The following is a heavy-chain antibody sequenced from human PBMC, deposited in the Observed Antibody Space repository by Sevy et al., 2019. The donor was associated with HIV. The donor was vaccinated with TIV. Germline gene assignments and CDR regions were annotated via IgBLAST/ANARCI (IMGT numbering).Heavy chain of an antibody. CDR3: ARDRGMGVLRFLDPYYYGLDV. CDR1: GFTFSSYS. D-gene: IGHD3-3*01. J-gene: IGHJ6*02. CDR2: ISSSSSTI. V-gene: IGHV3-48*01. Sequence: GGSLRLSCAASGFTFSSYSMNWVRQAPGKGLEWVSYISSSSSTIYYADSVKGRFTISRDNAKNSLYLQMNSLRAEDTAVYYCARDRGMGVLRFLDPYYYGLDVWGQGTTVTVSS.